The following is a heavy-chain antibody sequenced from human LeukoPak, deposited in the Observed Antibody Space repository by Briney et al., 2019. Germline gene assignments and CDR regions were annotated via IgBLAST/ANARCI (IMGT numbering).Heavy chain of an antibody. Sequence: SETLSLTCAVSGYSISSGCYWGWIRQPPGKGLEWIGSIYHSGSTYYNPSLKSRVTISVDTSKNQFSLKLSSVTAADTAVYYCALTKQATRFQLPLFAFDIWGQGTMVTVSS. CDR3: ALTKQATRFQLPLFAFDI. CDR1: GYSISSGCY. D-gene: IGHD2-2*01. CDR2: IYHSGST. J-gene: IGHJ3*02. V-gene: IGHV4-38-2*01.